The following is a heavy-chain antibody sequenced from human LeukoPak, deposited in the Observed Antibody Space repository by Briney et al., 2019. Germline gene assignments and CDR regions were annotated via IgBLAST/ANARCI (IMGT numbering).Heavy chain of an antibody. CDR1: GGSISSGDYY. CDR2: IYYSGST. CDR3: ARAAVAAPRGGFQH. D-gene: IGHD6-19*01. J-gene: IGHJ1*01. V-gene: IGHV4-30-4*08. Sequence: TSETLSLTCTVSGGSISSGDYYWSWIRQPPGKSLEWLGYIYYSGSTYYNPSLKSRVTISVDTSKNQFSLKLSSVTAADTAVYYCARAAVAAPRGGFQHWGQGTLVTVSS.